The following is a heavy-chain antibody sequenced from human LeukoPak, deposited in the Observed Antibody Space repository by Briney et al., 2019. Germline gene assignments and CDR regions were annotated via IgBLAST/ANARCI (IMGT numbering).Heavy chain of an antibody. Sequence: SETLSLTCVVSGDSINNNKWWSWVRQPPGKGLEWIGDVYYSGSTNYNPSLKSRVTMSVDKSKNQFFMKLNPVTAADTAVYYCTREEPEYNSGWSMDVWGQGTTVTVSS. V-gene: IGHV4-4*02. J-gene: IGHJ6*02. CDR2: VYYSGST. CDR3: TREEPEYNSGWSMDV. CDR1: GDSINNNKW. D-gene: IGHD6-19*01.